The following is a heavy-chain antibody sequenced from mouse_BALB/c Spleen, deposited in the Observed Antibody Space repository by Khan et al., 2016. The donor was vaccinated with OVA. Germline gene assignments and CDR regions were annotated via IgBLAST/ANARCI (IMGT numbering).Heavy chain of an antibody. Sequence: EVELVESGGGLVQPGGSLKLSCATSGFTFSDYYMYWVRQTPEKRLEWVAYISNRGSTTYYPATLRGRFTISRDNAKNTLYLQMSRLKSEDTAVYYCTRECDDGGLAYSGQGTLGTVAA. D-gene: IGHD2-3*01. V-gene: IGHV5-12*02. CDR2: ISNRGSTT. CDR1: GFTFSDYY. J-gene: IGHJ3*01. CDR3: TRECDDGGLAY.